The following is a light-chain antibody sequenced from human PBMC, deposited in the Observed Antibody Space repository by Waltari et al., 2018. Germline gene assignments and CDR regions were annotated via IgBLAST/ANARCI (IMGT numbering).Light chain of an antibody. CDR3: QQSYTVPPFT. CDR1: QNINSD. Sequence: DIQMTQSPAFLSASVGDRVTITYQASQNINSDLNWYKHQPGNAPQILIYAATNVQIGVPSRFSGSGTGTEFTLTISSLQPEDFATYYCQQSYTVPPFTFGPGTKVDVK. CDR2: AAT. J-gene: IGKJ3*01. V-gene: IGKV1-39*01.